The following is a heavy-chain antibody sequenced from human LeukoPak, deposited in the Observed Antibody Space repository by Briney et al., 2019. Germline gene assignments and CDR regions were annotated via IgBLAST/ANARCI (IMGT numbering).Heavy chain of an antibody. Sequence: SETLSLTCTVSGGSISSYYWSWIRQPPGRGLEWSGYIYYSGSTKYNPSLKSRVTISVDTSKNQFSLKLSSVTAADTAVYYCARGRVVVAATATGYFDYWGQGTLVTVSS. CDR2: IYYSGST. D-gene: IGHD2-15*01. V-gene: IGHV4-59*01. J-gene: IGHJ4*02. CDR3: ARGRVVVAATATGYFDY. CDR1: GGSISSYY.